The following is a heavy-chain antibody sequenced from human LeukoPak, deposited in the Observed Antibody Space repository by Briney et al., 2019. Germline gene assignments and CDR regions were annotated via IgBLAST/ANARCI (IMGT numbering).Heavy chain of an antibody. CDR1: GGSFSGYY. Sequence: SETLSLTCAVSGGSFSGYYWNWIRQTPGKGLEWIGEINHSGSTNYNPSLKSRVTISVDTSKNQFSLNLSSVTAADTAVYYCARAQGPTGSYFYMDVWGKGTTVTVFS. D-gene: IGHD1-26*01. J-gene: IGHJ6*03. CDR3: ARAQGPTGSYFYMDV. CDR2: INHSGST. V-gene: IGHV4-34*01.